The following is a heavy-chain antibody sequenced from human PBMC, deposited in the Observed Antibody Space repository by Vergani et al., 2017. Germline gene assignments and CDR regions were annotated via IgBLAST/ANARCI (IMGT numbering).Heavy chain of an antibody. V-gene: IGHV3-33*06. CDR3: AKGSWNYWFDS. D-gene: IGHD1-1*01. J-gene: IGHJ5*01. CDR2: TWYDGNNK. Sequence: QVQLVESGGGVVQPGRSLRLSCAASGFTFNQYGMNWVRQAPGKGLEWVAVTWYDGNNKQYADSVKGRFTISRDNSKSTMYLQMNSLRDEDTGVYYCAKGSWNYWFDSWGQGTLVIVS. CDR1: GFTFNQYG.